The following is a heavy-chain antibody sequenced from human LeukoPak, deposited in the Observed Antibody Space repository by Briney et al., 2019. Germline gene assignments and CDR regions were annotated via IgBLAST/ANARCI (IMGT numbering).Heavy chain of an antibody. Sequence: PSETLSLTCAVYGGSFSGYYWSWIRRPPGKGLEWIGEINHSGSTNYNPSLKSRVTISVDTSKNQFSLKLSSVTAADTAVYYCARGQCSGGSCYFGYWGQGTLVTVSS. CDR2: INHSGST. D-gene: IGHD2-15*01. V-gene: IGHV4-34*01. CDR1: GGSFSGYY. CDR3: ARGQCSGGSCYFGY. J-gene: IGHJ4*02.